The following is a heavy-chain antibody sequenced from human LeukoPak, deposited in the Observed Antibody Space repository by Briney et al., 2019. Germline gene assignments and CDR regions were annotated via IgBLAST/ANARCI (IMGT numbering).Heavy chain of an antibody. CDR3: AREGWELLAFDY. J-gene: IGHJ4*02. V-gene: IGHV3-21*01. CDR1: GFTFSSYS. CDR2: ISSSSSYI. D-gene: IGHD1-26*01. Sequence: KTGGSLRLSCAASGFTFSSYSMNWVRQAPGKGLEWVSSISSSSSYIYYADSVKGRFTISRDNAKNSLYLQMNSLRAEDTAVYYCAREGWELLAFDYWDQGTLVTVSS.